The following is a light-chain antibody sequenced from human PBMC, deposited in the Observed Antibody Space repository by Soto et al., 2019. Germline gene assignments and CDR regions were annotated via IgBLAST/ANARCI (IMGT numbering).Light chain of an antibody. V-gene: IGKV1-5*01. CDR1: QSISSW. J-gene: IGKJ4*01. CDR2: AAS. Sequence: DIQMTQSPSTLSASVGDRVTITCRASQSISSWLAWYQQKPGKAPKLLIFAASRLQTGVPLRFSGSGSGTNFTLTISNLHPEDFATYSCQQTYRIPLTFGGGTKV. CDR3: QQTYRIPLT.